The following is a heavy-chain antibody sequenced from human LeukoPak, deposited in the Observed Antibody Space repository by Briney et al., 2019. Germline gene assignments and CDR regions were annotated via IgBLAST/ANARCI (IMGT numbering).Heavy chain of an antibody. D-gene: IGHD3-10*01. V-gene: IGHV4-34*01. CDR3: ARVLLWFGESWGWFDP. Sequence: SETLSLTCAVYGGSFSGYYWSWLRQPPGKGLEWIGEINHSGSTNYHPSLKSRVTISVDTSKNQFSLKLSSVTAADTAVYYCARVLLWFGESWGWFDPWGQGTLVTVSS. J-gene: IGHJ5*02. CDR2: INHSGST. CDR1: GGSFSGYY.